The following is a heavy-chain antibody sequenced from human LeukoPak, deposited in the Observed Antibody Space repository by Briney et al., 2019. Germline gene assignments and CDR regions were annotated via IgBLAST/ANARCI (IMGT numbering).Heavy chain of an antibody. CDR3: ARGSGDLYYYDSSGATGDY. CDR2: ISSSNTYT. D-gene: IGHD3-22*01. V-gene: IGHV3-21*01. CDR1: GSTFSSYS. J-gene: IGHJ4*02. Sequence: GGSLRLSCAASGSTFSSYSMNCVRQAPGEGLEWVSSISSSNTYTYYADSMKGRFTISRDNAKNSLYLQMNSLRAEDTAMYYCARGSGDLYYYDSSGATGDYWGQGTLVTVSS.